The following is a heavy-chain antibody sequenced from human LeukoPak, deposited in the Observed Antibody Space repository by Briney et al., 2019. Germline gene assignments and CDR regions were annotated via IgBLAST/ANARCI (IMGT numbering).Heavy chain of an antibody. CDR3: AREGYCSSTSCYTVGMDV. D-gene: IGHD2-2*02. J-gene: IGHJ6*02. CDR1: GFTFSSYS. Sequence: GGSLRLSCAASGFTFSSYSMNWVRQAPGKGLEWVSSISSSSSYIYYADSVKGRFTISRDNAKNSLYLQMNSLRAEDTAVYYCAREGYCSSTSCYTVGMDVWGQGTTVTVSS. CDR2: ISSSSSYI. V-gene: IGHV3-21*01.